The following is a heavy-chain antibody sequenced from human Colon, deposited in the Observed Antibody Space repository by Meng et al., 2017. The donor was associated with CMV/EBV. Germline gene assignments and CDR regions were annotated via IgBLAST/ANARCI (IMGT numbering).Heavy chain of an antibody. V-gene: IGHV3-23*01. J-gene: IGHJ6*02. CDR1: GFLSFNIYA. CDR3: ASLPLIMIFGGKPRGTDV. Sequence: GESLKISCVFSGFLSFNIYAMSWVRQAPGKGLEWVATINSTGDEAYYADSVKGRFSISSDSSKNTLYLQMNGLRPEDTGVYYCASLPLIMIFGGKPRGTDVWGQGTTVTVSS. CDR2: INSTGDEA. D-gene: IGHD3/OR15-3a*01.